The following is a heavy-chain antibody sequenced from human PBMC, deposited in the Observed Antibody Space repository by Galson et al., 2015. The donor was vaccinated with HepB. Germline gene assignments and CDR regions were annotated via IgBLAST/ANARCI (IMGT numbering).Heavy chain of an antibody. D-gene: IGHD5-18*01. V-gene: IGHV3-74*01. CDR1: GFSFNSSW. Sequence: SLRLSCAASGFSFNSSWMHWVRQAPGKGLVWVSRINSDGSRISDADSVKGRFTISRDNAKNTLYLQMNSLRAEDTAVYYCHTWIPDYWGQGTLVTVSS. CDR2: INSDGSRI. CDR3: HTWIPDY. J-gene: IGHJ4*02.